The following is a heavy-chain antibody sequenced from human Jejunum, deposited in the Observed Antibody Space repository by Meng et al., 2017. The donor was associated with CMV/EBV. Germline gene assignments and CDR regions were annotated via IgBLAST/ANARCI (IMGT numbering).Heavy chain of an antibody. D-gene: IGHD1-1*01. CDR1: GFTFSSSG. V-gene: IGHV3-30*03. J-gene: IGHJ4*02. Sequence: RLSCAASGFTFSSSGMHWVRQAPGKGLEWVALISYDGGQEDYADSVKGRFTISRDNSKNTLYLQMTSLRAEDTAVFYCARYDGGFDYWGQGTLVTVSS. CDR2: ISYDGGQE. CDR3: ARYDGGFDY.